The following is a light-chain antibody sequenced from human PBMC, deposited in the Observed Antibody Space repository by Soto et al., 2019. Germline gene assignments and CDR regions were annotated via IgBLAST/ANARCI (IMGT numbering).Light chain of an antibody. CDR3: QNYNSAPWT. Sequence: DIQMTQSPSSLSASVGDRVTITCRASQVIGDYLAWYQQKPGKVPKLLIYTASTLQSGVPFRFSGSGSGTDFTLTISSLQPEDVATYYCQNYNSAPWTFGQGTKVEI. CDR2: TAS. CDR1: QVIGDY. J-gene: IGKJ1*01. V-gene: IGKV1-27*01.